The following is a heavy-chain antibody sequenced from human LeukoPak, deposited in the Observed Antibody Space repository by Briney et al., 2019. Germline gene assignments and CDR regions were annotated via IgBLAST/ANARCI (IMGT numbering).Heavy chain of an antibody. D-gene: IGHD3-10*01. J-gene: IGHJ4*02. CDR1: GFTVSSNY. CDR3: ARVRYYGSGTYIFDY. CDR2: IYSDGSA. V-gene: IGHV3-53*01. Sequence: PGGSLRLSCAASGFTVSSNYMSWVRQAPGKGLEWVSVIYSDGSAYYMDSVKGRFTISRDNSKNKLYLQMNSLRAEDTAVYFCARVRYYGSGTYIFDYWGQGTLVTVSS.